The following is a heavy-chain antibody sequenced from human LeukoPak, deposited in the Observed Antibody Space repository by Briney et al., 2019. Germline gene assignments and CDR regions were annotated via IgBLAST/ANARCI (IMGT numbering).Heavy chain of an antibody. V-gene: IGHV4-39*01. CDR3: ARHLRTVVTPVGL. Sequence: SETLSLTCTVSGGSISSSSYYWGWIRQPPGKGLEWIGSIYYSGSTYYNPSLRSRVTISVDTSKNQFSLKLSSVAAADTAVYYCARHLRTVVTPVGLWGQGTLVTVSS. D-gene: IGHD4-23*01. CDR2: IYYSGST. CDR1: GGSISSSSYY. J-gene: IGHJ4*02.